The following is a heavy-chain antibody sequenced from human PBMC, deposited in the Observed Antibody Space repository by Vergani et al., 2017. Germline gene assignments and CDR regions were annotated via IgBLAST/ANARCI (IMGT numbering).Heavy chain of an antibody. D-gene: IGHD3-10*01. J-gene: IGHJ3*02. CDR1: GGSISSYY. CDR2: IYYSGST. CDR3: ARTLFSGVSDI. V-gene: IGHV4-59*01. Sequence: QVQLQESGPGLVKPSETLSLTCTVSGGSISSYYWSWIRQPPGKGLEWIGYIYYSGSTNYNPSLKSRVTISVDTSKNQFSLKLSSVTAADTAVYYCARTLFSGVSDIWGQGTMVTVSS.